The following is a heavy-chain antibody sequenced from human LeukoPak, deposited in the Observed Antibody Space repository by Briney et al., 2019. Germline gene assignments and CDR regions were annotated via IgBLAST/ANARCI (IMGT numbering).Heavy chain of an antibody. Sequence: GGSLRLSCAASGFTFSSYAMSWVRQAPGKGLEWVSAISGSGGSTYYADSVKGRFTISRDNSKNTLFLQMNRLRPEDAAVYYCAKAPVTTCRGAFCYPFDYWGLGTLVTVSS. CDR1: GFTFSSYA. D-gene: IGHD2-15*01. CDR3: AKAPVTTCRGAFCYPFDY. V-gene: IGHV3-23*01. CDR2: ISGSGGST. J-gene: IGHJ4*02.